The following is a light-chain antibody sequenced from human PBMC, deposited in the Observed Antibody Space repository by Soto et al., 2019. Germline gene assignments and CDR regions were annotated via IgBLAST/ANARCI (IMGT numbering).Light chain of an antibody. J-gene: IGLJ3*02. CDR2: QVS. Sequence: QSVLTQPPSVSGSPGQSVTISCTGTSIDVGNFDLVSWYQQPPGTAPKLLIYQVSNRPSGVPDRFSGSQSGNTASLTISGLQAEDEADYYCSLKTSSVTWVFGGGTK. V-gene: IGLV2-18*01. CDR1: SIDVGNFDL. CDR3: SLKTSSVTWV.